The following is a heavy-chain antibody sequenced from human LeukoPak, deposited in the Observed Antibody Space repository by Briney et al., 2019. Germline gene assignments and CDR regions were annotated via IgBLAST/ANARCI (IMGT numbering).Heavy chain of an antibody. Sequence: GGSLRLSCAASGFTVSSNYMSWVRQAPGKGLEWVSVIYSGGSTYYADSVKGRFTISRDNAKNSLYLQMNSLRAEDTAVYYCARDEAQGYGYGRVDYWGQGTLVTVSS. V-gene: IGHV3-53*01. CDR1: GFTVSSNY. CDR3: ARDEAQGYGYGRVDY. D-gene: IGHD5-18*01. J-gene: IGHJ4*02. CDR2: IYSGGST.